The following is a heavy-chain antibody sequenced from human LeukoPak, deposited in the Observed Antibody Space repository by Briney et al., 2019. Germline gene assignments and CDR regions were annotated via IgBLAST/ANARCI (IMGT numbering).Heavy chain of an antibody. V-gene: IGHV4-59*01. D-gene: IGHD2/OR15-2a*01. Sequence: SETLSLTCSVSGGSISTYYWSWIRQPPGKGLEWIGYIYYSGSTNYNPSLKSRVTISVDTSKNQFSLKLSSVTAADTAVYYCARDRFLHYFHYWGQGTLVTVSS. CDR3: ARDRFLHYFHY. CDR1: GGSISTYY. CDR2: IYYSGST. J-gene: IGHJ4*02.